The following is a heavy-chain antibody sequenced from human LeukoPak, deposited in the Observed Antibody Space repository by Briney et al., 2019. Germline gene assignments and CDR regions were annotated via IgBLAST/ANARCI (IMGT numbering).Heavy chain of an antibody. J-gene: IGHJ4*02. CDR2: IYSGGST. V-gene: IGHV3-53*01. CDR3: ARTYYYDSSGYYPFDY. D-gene: IGHD3-22*01. CDR1: GFTVSSNY. Sequence: PGGSLRLSCAASGFTVSSNYMSWVRQAPGKGLEWVSVIYSGGSTYYADSVKGRFTISRDKSNNTLYLQMNRLRAEDTAVYYCARTYYYDSSGYYPFDYWGQGTLVTVSS.